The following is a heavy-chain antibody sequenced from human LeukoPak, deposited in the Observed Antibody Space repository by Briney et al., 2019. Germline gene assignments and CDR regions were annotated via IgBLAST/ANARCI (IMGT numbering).Heavy chain of an antibody. Sequence: SETLSLTCTVSGYSISSGYYWGWIRQPPGKGLEWIGSIYHSGSTYYNPSLKNRVTISVDTSKNQFSLKLSSVTAADTAVYYCASPAINRFDYWGQGTLVTVSS. D-gene: IGHD1-14*01. J-gene: IGHJ4*02. CDR3: ASPAINRFDY. CDR2: IYHSGST. CDR1: GYSISSGYY. V-gene: IGHV4-38-2*02.